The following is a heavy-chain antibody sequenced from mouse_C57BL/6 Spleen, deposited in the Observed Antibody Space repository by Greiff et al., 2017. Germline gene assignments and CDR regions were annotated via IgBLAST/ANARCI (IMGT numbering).Heavy chain of an antibody. CDR3: ARNLGGNYFDY. CDR1: GFSLTSYA. D-gene: IGHD2-14*01. J-gene: IGHJ2*01. V-gene: IGHV2-9-1*01. CDR2: IGTGGGT. Sequence: VKLMESGPGLVAPSQSLSITCTVSGFSLTSYAISWVRQPPGKGLEWLGVIGTGGGTNYNSALKSRLSISKDNSKSQVFLKMNSLQTDDTARYYCARNLGGNYFDYWGQGTTLTVSS.